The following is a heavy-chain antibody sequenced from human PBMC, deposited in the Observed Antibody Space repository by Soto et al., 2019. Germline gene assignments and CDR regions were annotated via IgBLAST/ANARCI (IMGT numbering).Heavy chain of an antibody. CDR3: AKGPYCSGGSCYRNWFDP. V-gene: IGHV5-51*01. CDR1: GYRFTSYW. CDR2: IYPGDSDT. J-gene: IGHJ5*02. D-gene: IGHD2-15*01. Sequence: RGESLKISCKGSGYRFTSYWIGWVRQMPGKGLEWMGIIYPGDSDTRYSPSFQGQVTISADKSISTAYLQWSSLKASDTALYYCAKGPYCSGGSCYRNWFDPWGQGTLVTVSS.